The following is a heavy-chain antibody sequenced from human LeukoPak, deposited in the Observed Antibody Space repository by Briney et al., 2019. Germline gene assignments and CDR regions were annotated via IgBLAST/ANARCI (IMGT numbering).Heavy chain of an antibody. D-gene: IGHD1-26*01. CDR2: LYTSGST. CDR1: GFTVSSNY. CDR3: AGTTKYYFDY. J-gene: IGHJ4*02. V-gene: IGHV3-66*01. Sequence: GGSLRLSCAASGFTVSSNYMSWVRQAPGKGLEWVSLLYTSGSTYYADSVKGRFTISRDSSKNTLYLQMNDLRGEDTAVYYCAGTTKYYFDYWGQGALVTVSP.